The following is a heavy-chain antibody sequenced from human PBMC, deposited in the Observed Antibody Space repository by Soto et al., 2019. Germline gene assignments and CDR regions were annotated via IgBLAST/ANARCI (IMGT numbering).Heavy chain of an antibody. J-gene: IGHJ4*02. V-gene: IGHV6-1*01. D-gene: IGHD5-18*01. CDR1: GDKVSGTSAG. CDR3: TRDQDTVYDY. Sequence: PSQTLSLTCAISGDKVSGTSAGWGWIRQSPSRGLEWLGRTYYRSKWYTDYEVSVKSRITIDADTSKNQFSLQLNSVTPEDTAVYFCTRDQDTVYDYWGQGTLVTVSS. CDR2: TYYRSKWYT.